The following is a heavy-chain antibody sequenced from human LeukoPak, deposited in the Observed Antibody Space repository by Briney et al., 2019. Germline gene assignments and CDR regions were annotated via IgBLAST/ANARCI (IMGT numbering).Heavy chain of an antibody. CDR3: AKDFLNHYSSSWYYFDY. V-gene: IGHV3-23*01. Sequence: PGGSLRLSCAASGFTFSSYAMSWVRQAPGKGLEWVSAISGSGGSTYYADSVKGRFTISRDNSKNTLYLQMNSLRAEDTAVYYCAKDFLNHYSSSWYYFDYWGQGTLVTVSS. CDR2: ISGSGGST. CDR1: GFTFSSYA. J-gene: IGHJ4*02. D-gene: IGHD6-13*01.